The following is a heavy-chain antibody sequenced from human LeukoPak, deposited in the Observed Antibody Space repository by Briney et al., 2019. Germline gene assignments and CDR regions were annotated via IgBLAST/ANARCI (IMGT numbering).Heavy chain of an antibody. D-gene: IGHD3-10*01. CDR1: GGSISSSNW. V-gene: IGHV4-4*02. CDR3: ARAGLGVRGAYGMDV. CDR2: IFHSGST. Sequence: SETLSLTCAVSGGSISSSNWWSWVRQPPGKGLEWIGEIFHSGSTNYNPSLKSRVTISVDKSKNQFSLKLSSVTAAGTAVYYCARAGLGVRGAYGMDVWGQGTTVTVSS. J-gene: IGHJ6*02.